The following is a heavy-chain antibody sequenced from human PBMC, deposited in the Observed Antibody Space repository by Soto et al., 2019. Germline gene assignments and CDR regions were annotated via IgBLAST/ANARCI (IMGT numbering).Heavy chain of an antibody. V-gene: IGHV5-51*01. CDR1: GYSFTSYC. CDR3: ARAPPDFWSGYYTGGYYGMDV. CDR2: IYPGDSDT. D-gene: IGHD3-3*01. Sequence: PGESLKISCKGSGYSFTSYCIGWVRQMPGKGLEWMGIIYPGDSDTRYSPSFQGQVTISADKSISTAYLQWSSLKASDTAMYYCARAPPDFWSGYYTGGYYGMDVWGQGTTVTVSS. J-gene: IGHJ6*02.